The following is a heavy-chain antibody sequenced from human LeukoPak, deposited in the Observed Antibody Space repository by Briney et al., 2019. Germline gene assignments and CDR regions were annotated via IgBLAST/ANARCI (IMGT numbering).Heavy chain of an antibody. CDR2: ISTSSSYI. J-gene: IGHJ4*02. D-gene: IGHD5-12*01. V-gene: IGHV3-21*01. Sequence: GGSLRLSCGASGFIFDTHDMHWVRQAPGKGLEWVSSISTSSSYIYYADSVKGRFTISRANAKNSLYLQMNSLRAEDTAVYYCAREVQGVYSGYDYYFDSWGQGTLVTVSS. CDR1: GFIFDTHD. CDR3: AREVQGVYSGYDYYFDS.